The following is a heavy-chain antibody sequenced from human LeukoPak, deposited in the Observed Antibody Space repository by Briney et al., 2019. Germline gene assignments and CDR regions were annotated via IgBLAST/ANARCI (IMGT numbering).Heavy chain of an antibody. V-gene: IGHV3-30*18. J-gene: IGHJ4*02. CDR3: AKDLDYGGNSGVGY. D-gene: IGHD4-23*01. Sequence: GGSLRLSCAASGFTFSSYGMHWVRQAPGKGLEWVAVISYDGSNKYYADSVKGRFTISRDNSKNTLYLQMNSLRAEDTAVYYCAKDLDYGGNSGVGYWGQGTLVTVSS. CDR2: ISYDGSNK. CDR1: GFTFSSYG.